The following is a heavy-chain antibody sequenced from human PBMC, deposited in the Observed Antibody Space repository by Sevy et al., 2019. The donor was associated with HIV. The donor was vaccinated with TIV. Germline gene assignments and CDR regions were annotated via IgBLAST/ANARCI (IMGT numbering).Heavy chain of an antibody. Sequence: GGSLRLSCVASGFTFSSYAMHWVRQAPGKGLEWVAVISYDGSNKYYADSVKGRFTISRDNSKNTLYLQMNSLRAEDTAVYYCARDQEWLVRGSIVYYFDYWGQGTLVTVSS. CDR3: ARDQEWLVRGSIVYYFDY. J-gene: IGHJ4*02. CDR2: ISYDGSNK. D-gene: IGHD6-19*01. CDR1: GFTFSSYA. V-gene: IGHV3-30-3*01.